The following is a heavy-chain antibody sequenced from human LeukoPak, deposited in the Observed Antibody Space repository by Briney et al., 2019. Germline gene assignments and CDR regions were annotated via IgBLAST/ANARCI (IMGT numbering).Heavy chain of an antibody. CDR3: ASWGLGESDYYYYMDV. J-gene: IGHJ6*03. Sequence: GASVKVSCKASGYTLTSYDINWLRQATGQGLEWMGWMNPNSGNTGYAQKFQGRVTMTRNTPISTAYMELSSLRSEDTAVYYCASWGLGESDYYYYMDVWGKGTTVTVSS. CDR1: GYTLTSYD. V-gene: IGHV1-8*01. D-gene: IGHD3-16*01. CDR2: MNPNSGNT.